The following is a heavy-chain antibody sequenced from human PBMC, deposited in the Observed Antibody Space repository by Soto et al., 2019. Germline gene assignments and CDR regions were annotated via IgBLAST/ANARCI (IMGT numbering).Heavy chain of an antibody. J-gene: IGHJ4*02. V-gene: IGHV3-53*01. CDR2: IYNHGQI. CDR3: VRVTGAERH. D-gene: IGHD7-27*01. CDR1: GFIVSRSH. Sequence: EVQLVESGGGLTKPGGSLRLSCVVSGFIVSRSHMMWVRQAPGKGLEGVSVIYNHGQINYVDPVKGRFTIARDNSKNTIYLQMNSLKVEDTAVYYCVRVTGAERHWGQGALVTVSS.